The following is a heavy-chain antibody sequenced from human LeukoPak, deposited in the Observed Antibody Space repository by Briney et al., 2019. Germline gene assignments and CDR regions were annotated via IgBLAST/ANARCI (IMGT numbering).Heavy chain of an antibody. J-gene: IGHJ4*02. V-gene: IGHV1-2*02. CDR2: INPNSGGT. CDR3: AKGGSSFLFMNDY. Sequence: ASVKVSCKASGYTFTGYYMHWVRQAPGQGLEWMGWINPNSGGTNCAQKFQGRVTMTRDTSISTAYMELSRLRSDDTAVYYCAKGGSSFLFMNDYWGQGTLVTVSS. D-gene: IGHD6-13*01. CDR1: GYTFTGYY.